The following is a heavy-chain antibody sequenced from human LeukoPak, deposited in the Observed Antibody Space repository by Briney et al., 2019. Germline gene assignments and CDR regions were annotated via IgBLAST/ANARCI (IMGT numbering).Heavy chain of an antibody. CDR3: AREAHDPYYFDY. D-gene: IGHD1-1*01. J-gene: IGHJ4*02. CDR2: INHSGST. V-gene: IGHV4-34*01. Sequence: PLETLSLTCAVYGGSFSGYYWSWIRQPPGKGLQWIGEINHSGSTNYNPSLKSRVTISVDTSKNQFSLNLSSVTAADTAVYYCAREAHDPYYFDYWGQGTLVTVSS. CDR1: GGSFSGYY.